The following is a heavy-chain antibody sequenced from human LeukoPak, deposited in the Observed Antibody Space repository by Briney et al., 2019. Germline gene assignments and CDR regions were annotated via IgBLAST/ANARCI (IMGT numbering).Heavy chain of an antibody. CDR3: ARGSSRESAFDI. Sequence: PSETLSLTCTVSGGSISSSSYYWGWIRQPPGEGLEWIGSIYYSGSTYYNPSLKSRVTISVDTSKNQFSLKLSSVTAADTAVYYCARGSSRESAFDIWGQGTMVTVSS. CDR1: GGSISSSSYY. J-gene: IGHJ3*02. V-gene: IGHV4-39*01. D-gene: IGHD3-10*01. CDR2: IYYSGST.